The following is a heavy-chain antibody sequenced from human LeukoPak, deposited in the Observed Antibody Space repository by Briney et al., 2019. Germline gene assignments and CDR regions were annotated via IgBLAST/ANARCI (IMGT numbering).Heavy chain of an antibody. CDR3: AKGTIAAAGTDCDY. D-gene: IGHD6-13*01. CDR1: GFTFSSYA. J-gene: IGHJ4*02. CDR2: ISGSGGST. V-gene: IGHV3-23*01. Sequence: GGSLRLSCAASGFTFSSYAMSWARQAPGKGLEWVSAISGSGGSTYYADSVKGRFTISRDNSKNTLYLQMNSLRAEDTAVYYCAKGTIAAAGTDCDYWGQGTQVTVSS.